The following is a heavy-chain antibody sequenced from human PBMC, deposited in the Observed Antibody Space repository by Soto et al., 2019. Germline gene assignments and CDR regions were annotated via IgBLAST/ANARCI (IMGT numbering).Heavy chain of an antibody. CDR1: GYTFTGYY. CDR3: ARDWAADGPFDY. Sequence: APVKVSCKASGYTFTGYYMHWVRQAPGQGLEWMGWISAYNGNTNYAQKLQGRVTMTTDTSTSTAYMELRSLRSDDTAVYYCARDWAADGPFDYCGQGTLVTLSS. J-gene: IGHJ4*02. CDR2: ISAYNGNT. V-gene: IGHV1-18*04. D-gene: IGHD6-13*01.